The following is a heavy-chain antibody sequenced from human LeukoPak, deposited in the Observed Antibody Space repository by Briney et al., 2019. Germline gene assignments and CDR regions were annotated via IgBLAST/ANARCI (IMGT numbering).Heavy chain of an antibody. CDR1: GGSISSSGYC. CDR3: ARDLTGYSYGYYYYYMDV. J-gene: IGHJ6*03. V-gene: IGHV4-39*02. Sequence: SETLSLTCTVSGGSISSSGYCWGWIRQPPGKGLEWIGSIDYSGNTNYNPSLKSRVTISVDMSKNQFSLKLSSVTAADTAVYYCARDLTGYSYGYYYYYMDVWGKGTTVTISS. D-gene: IGHD5-18*01. CDR2: IDYSGNT.